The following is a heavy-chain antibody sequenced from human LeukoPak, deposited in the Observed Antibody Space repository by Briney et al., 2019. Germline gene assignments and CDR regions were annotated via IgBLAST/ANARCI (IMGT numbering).Heavy chain of an antibody. V-gene: IGHV4-34*01. CDR1: GGSFSGYY. Sequence: PSETLSLTCAVYGGSFSGYYWSWIRQPPGKGLEWIEEINHSGSTNYNPSLKSRVTISVDTSKNQFSLKLSSVTAADTAVYYCARATPKGYYGSGSYSAFDYWGQGTLVTVSS. D-gene: IGHD3-10*01. CDR3: ARATPKGYYGSGSYSAFDY. J-gene: IGHJ4*02. CDR2: INHSGST.